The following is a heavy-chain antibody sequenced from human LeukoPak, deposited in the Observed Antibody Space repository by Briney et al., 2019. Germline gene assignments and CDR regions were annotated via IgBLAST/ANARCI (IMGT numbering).Heavy chain of an antibody. CDR1: GGSISSYY. J-gene: IGHJ4*02. Sequence: SETLSLTCTVSGGSISSYYWSWIRQPPGKGLEWIGYIYYSGSTNYNPSLKSRVTISVDTSKNQFSLKLSSVTAADTAVYYCARGRLRRGFDYWGQGTLVTVSS. D-gene: IGHD4-17*01. CDR2: IYYSGST. CDR3: ARGRLRRGFDY. V-gene: IGHV4-59*12.